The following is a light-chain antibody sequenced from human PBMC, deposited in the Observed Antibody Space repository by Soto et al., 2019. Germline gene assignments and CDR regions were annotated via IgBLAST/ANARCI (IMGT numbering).Light chain of an antibody. V-gene: IGKV3-15*01. CDR1: QSLSSY. CDR2: GAS. J-gene: IGKJ1*01. CDR3: QQYNNWPPWT. Sequence: DIVMTQSPATLSVCPGEGANLXRRASQSLSSYLDWYQQNAGQAPRPLILGASTRATGIPARLSGSGSGKESTLTLSSLQSEDFAVYYCQQYNNWPPWTFGQGTKVDIK.